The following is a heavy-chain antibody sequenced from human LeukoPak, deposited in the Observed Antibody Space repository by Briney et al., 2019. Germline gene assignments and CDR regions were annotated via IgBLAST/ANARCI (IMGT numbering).Heavy chain of an antibody. Sequence: SETLSLTCTVSGGSISSGDYYWSWLRQPPGKGLEWIGYIYYSGSTYYNPSLKSRVTISVDTSKNQFSLKLSSVTAADTAVYYCARVHDSSGYYYAFDYWGQGTLVTVPS. V-gene: IGHV4-30-4*01. J-gene: IGHJ4*02. CDR1: GGSISSGDYY. CDR3: ARVHDSSGYYYAFDY. D-gene: IGHD3-22*01. CDR2: IYYSGST.